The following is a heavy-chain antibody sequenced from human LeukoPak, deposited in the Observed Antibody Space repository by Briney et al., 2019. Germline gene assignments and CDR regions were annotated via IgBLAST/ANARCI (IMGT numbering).Heavy chain of an antibody. D-gene: IGHD5-18*01. CDR3: ARRADGYSYGHAYYFDY. CDR1: GGSISSSSYY. CDR2: IYYSGST. V-gene: IGHV4-39*01. Sequence: SETLSLTCTVSGGSISSSSYYWGWIRQPPGKGLEWIGSIYYSGSTYYNPSLKSRVTISVDTSKNQFSLKLSSVTAADTAVYYCARRADGYSYGHAYYFDYWGQGTLVTVSS. J-gene: IGHJ4*02.